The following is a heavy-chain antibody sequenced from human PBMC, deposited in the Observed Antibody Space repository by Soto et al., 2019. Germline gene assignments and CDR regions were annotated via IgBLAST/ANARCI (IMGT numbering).Heavy chain of an antibody. CDR2: IYYTGSA. V-gene: IGHV4-59*01. CDR1: GGSINSNY. J-gene: IGHJ4*02. Sequence: QVQLEESGPGLVWPSETLSLTCTVSGGSINSNYWSWIRQPPGKGLEWIGYIYYTGSANYNPSLKSRVHMSVETSKNQISLRLSSVTAADTAVYYCARESYGSGATFDYWGRGTLVTVSS. CDR3: ARESYGSGATFDY. D-gene: IGHD3-10*01.